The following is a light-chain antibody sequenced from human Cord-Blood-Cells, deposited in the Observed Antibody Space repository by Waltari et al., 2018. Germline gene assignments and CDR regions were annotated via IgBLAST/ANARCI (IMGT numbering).Light chain of an antibody. J-gene: IGLJ3*02. Sequence: QSALTQPPSVSGSPGQSVTISCTGTNSDVGSYNRVSWYQQPPGTAPKLMIYEVSNRPSGVPYRFSGSKSGNTAPLTISGLQAEDEADYYCSSYTSSSTLVFGGGTKLTVL. CDR1: NSDVGSYNR. CDR2: EVS. CDR3: SSYTSSSTLV. V-gene: IGLV2-18*02.